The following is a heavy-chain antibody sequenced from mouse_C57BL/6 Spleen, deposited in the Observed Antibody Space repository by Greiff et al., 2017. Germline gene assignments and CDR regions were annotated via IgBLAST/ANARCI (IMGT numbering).Heavy chain of an antibody. V-gene: IGHV1-18*01. CDR1: GYTFTDYN. J-gene: IGHJ4*01. CDR3: ARHDYDYAIDY. Sequence: EVQLQQSGPELVKPGASVKIPCKASGYTFTDYNMDWVKQSHGKSLEWIGDINPNNGGTIYNQKFKGKATLTVDKSSSTAYMELRSLTSEDTAVYYCARHDYDYAIDYWGQGTSVTVSS. D-gene: IGHD2-4*01. CDR2: INPNNGGT.